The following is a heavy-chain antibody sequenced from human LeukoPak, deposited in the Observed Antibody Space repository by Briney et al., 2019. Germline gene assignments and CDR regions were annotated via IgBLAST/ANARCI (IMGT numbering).Heavy chain of an antibody. CDR1: GFIFSNYW. V-gene: IGHV3-21*01. J-gene: IGHJ4*02. CDR3: ARWDSSGFWSGYTYYFDY. Sequence: GGSLRLSCAASGFIFSNYWMPWVRQAPGKGLEWVSSISSSSSYIYYADSVKGRFTISRDNANNSLYLQMNSLRAEDTAVYYCARWDSSGFWSGYTYYFDYWGQGTLVTVSS. CDR2: ISSSSSYI. D-gene: IGHD3-3*01.